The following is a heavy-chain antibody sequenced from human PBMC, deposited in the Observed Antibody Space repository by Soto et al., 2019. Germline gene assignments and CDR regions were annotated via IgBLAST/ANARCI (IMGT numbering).Heavy chain of an antibody. Sequence: GGSLRLSCAASGFTFSSCAMNWVRQAPGKGLEWVSGISDSGDSTYFADSVEGRFTMSRDNSKNTLYLQMHSLRAEDTAIYYCAKGLDPTFIYAMDVWGQGTTVTVSS. J-gene: IGHJ6*02. V-gene: IGHV3-23*01. D-gene: IGHD3-10*01. CDR2: ISDSGDST. CDR3: AKGLDPTFIYAMDV. CDR1: GFTFSSCA.